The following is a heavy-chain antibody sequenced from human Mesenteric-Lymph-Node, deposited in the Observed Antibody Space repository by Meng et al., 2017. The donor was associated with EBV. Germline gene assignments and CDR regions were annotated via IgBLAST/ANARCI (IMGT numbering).Heavy chain of an antibody. CDR1: GYPFSTHA. V-gene: IGHV1-69*01. CDR3: AGGREETSTPDFDY. J-gene: IGHJ4*02. D-gene: IGHD3-16*01. CDR2: IIPMFGTP. Sequence: QVRLVTSGSEVKKAGSSVKVPCKASGYPFSTHAITWVRQAPGQGLEWMGGIIPMFGTPTYSQKFQARVTITAHESPTTAYMELSSLRFEDTAVYYCAGGREETSTPDFDYWGQGTLVTVSS.